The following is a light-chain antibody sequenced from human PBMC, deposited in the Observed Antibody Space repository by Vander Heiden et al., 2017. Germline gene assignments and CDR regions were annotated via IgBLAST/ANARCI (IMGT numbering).Light chain of an antibody. CDR3: QQYNSYSRT. Sequence: DILMTQSPSSLSVSLGERVTITCRASQSVGSCLAWYQQKPGKAPNLLIYRASSLETGVPYRFSGSGSGTEFTLTISSLQPDDFAIYYCQQYNSYSRTFGQGTKVEIK. J-gene: IGKJ1*01. V-gene: IGKV1-5*03. CDR2: RAS. CDR1: QSVGSC.